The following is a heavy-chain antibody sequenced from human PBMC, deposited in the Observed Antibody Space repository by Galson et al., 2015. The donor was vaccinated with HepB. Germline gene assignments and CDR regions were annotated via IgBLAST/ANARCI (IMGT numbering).Heavy chain of an antibody. Sequence: SVKVSCKVSGYTLTEFSMHWVRQAPGGRLEWLGGFDPENSETIYAQKFRGRVTMTEDASTDTSYMQLSRLRSEDTAIYYCATSNYDFNSGLSDYWGQGTLITVSS. V-gene: IGHV1-24*01. CDR3: ATSNYDFNSGLSDY. CDR2: FDPENSET. CDR1: GYTLTEFS. J-gene: IGHJ4*02. D-gene: IGHD3-3*01.